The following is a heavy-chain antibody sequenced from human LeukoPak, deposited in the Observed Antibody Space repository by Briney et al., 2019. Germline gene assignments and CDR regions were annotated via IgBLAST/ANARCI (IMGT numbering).Heavy chain of an antibody. CDR3: ARGVEPLAANTLAY. CDR1: GFTVITND. D-gene: IGHD1-14*01. V-gene: IGHV3-53*01. Sequence: GGSLRLSCAASGFTVITNDMTWVRQAPGKGPEWVSVLYSDGNTKYADSVQGRFTISRDNSKNTLYLEMNSLSPDDTAVYYCARGVEPLAANTLAYWGQGTLVTVSS. CDR2: LYSDGNT. J-gene: IGHJ4*02.